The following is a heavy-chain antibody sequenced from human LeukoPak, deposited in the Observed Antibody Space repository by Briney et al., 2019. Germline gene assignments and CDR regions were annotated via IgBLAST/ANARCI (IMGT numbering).Heavy chain of an antibody. D-gene: IGHD5-18*01. V-gene: IGHV3-23*01. J-gene: IGHJ4*02. CDR3: TRGQYSNGPFDY. Sequence: GGSLRLSCAASGFTFSSYAMSWVRQAPGQGLEWVSDISGSGGSTYYADSVKGRFTISRDNDKNTLYLQMNSLRAEDTAVYYCTRGQYSNGPFDYWGQGTLVTVSS. CDR2: ISGSGGST. CDR1: GFTFSSYA.